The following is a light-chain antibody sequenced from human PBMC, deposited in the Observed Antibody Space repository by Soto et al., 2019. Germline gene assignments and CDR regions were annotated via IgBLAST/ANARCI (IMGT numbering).Light chain of an antibody. CDR2: DVS. Sequence: QSALTQPASVSGSPGQSITISCTGTSSDVGGYNYVSWYQQHPGKAPKLMIYDVSNRPSGVSNRFSGSKSGNTASLTISGLQAEDEADYYFSSYTSSSTWVFGGGTQLTVL. J-gene: IGLJ3*02. CDR3: SSYTSSSTWV. V-gene: IGLV2-14*01. CDR1: SSDVGGYNY.